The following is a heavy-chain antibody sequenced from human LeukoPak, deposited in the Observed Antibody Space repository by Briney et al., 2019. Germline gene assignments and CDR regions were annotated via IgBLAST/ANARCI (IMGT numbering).Heavy chain of an antibody. CDR2: ISAYNGNT. CDR1: GYTFTSYG. CDR3: ARVDIVVVPAENWFDP. D-gene: IGHD2-2*01. J-gene: IGHJ5*02. Sequence: ASVKVSCKASGYTFTSYGISWVRQAPGQGLEWMGWISAYNGNTNYAQKLQGRVTMTTDTSTSTAYMELRSPRSDDTAVYYCARVDIVVVPAENWFDPWGQGTLVTVSS. V-gene: IGHV1-18*01.